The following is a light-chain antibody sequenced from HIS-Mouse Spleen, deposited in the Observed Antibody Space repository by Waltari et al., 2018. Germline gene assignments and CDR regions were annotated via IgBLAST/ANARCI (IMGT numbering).Light chain of an antibody. V-gene: IGLV3-10*01. Sequence: SYELTQPPSVSVSPGQTARIPCSGDALPTKSAYWYQQKSGQATVLVIYEDSKRPSGIPERFSGSSSGTMATLTISGAQVEDEADYYCYSTDSSGNHRVFGGGTKLTVL. CDR2: EDS. CDR3: YSTDSSGNHRV. CDR1: ALPTKS. J-gene: IGLJ2*01.